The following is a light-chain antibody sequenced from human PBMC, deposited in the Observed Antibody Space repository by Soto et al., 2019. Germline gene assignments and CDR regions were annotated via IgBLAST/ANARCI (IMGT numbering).Light chain of an antibody. Sequence: DIEMTQSPSSLSASIRDRVTITCRASQSISSYLNWYQQKPGKAPELLIYAASSLQSGVPSRFSGSGSETDFTLTISTVQPEDFATYYCQQSYTTPFTFGGGTKVQMK. V-gene: IGKV1-39*01. J-gene: IGKJ4*01. CDR1: QSISSY. CDR2: AAS. CDR3: QQSYTTPFT.